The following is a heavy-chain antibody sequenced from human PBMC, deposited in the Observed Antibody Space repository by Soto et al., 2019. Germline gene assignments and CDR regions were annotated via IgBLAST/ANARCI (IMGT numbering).Heavy chain of an antibody. Sequence: QVQLQESGPGLVKPSETLSLTCTVSGGSVSSGSYYWSWIRQPPGKGLEWIGYIYYSGSTNYNPSLTRRVTISVDTSKTQFSLKLSSVTAADTAVYYCARENTYYYDSSGYYFGNAFDIWGQGTMVTVSS. J-gene: IGHJ3*02. CDR1: GGSVSSGSYY. CDR2: IYYSGST. D-gene: IGHD3-22*01. CDR3: ARENTYYYDSSGYYFGNAFDI. V-gene: IGHV4-61*01.